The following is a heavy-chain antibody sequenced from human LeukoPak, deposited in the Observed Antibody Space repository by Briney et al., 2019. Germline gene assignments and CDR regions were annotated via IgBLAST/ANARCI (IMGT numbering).Heavy chain of an antibody. D-gene: IGHD3-10*01. CDR1: GGSISSGDYY. J-gene: IGHJ5*02. CDR2: IYYSGST. V-gene: IGHV4-30-4*01. Sequence: SETLSLTCTVSGGSISSGDYYWSWIRQPPGKGLEWIGYIYYSGSTYYNPSLKSRVTISVDTSKNQFSLKLSSVTAADTAVYYCARERMGFGYNWFDPWGQGTLVTVSS. CDR3: ARERMGFGYNWFDP.